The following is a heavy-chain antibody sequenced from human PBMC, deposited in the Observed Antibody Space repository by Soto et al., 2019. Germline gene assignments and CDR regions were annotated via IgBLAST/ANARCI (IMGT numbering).Heavy chain of an antibody. CDR1: GFIFSQYV. J-gene: IGHJ4*02. CDR3: AREGVGPYDFWSGYYVH. V-gene: IGHV3-30-3*01. D-gene: IGHD3-3*01. CDR2: ISYDATNQ. Sequence: QVQLVESGGGVVQPGRSLRLFCTASGFIFSQYVMHWVRQAPGKGLEWVAIISYDATNQYYADSVRGRFTISRDNSNNTVYLQMNRLSAEDTAVYYCAREGVGPYDFWSGYYVHWGQGTLVTVSS.